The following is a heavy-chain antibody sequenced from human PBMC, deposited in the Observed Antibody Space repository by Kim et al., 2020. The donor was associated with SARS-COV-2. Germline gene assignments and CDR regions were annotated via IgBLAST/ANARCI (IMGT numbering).Heavy chain of an antibody. V-gene: IGHV4-59*01. Sequence: KSRVTISVDTSKNQFSLKLSSVTAADTAVYYCARDYPYYYGSGSERSFGYWGQGTLVTVSS. J-gene: IGHJ4*02. CDR3: ARDYPYYYGSGSERSFGY. D-gene: IGHD3-10*01.